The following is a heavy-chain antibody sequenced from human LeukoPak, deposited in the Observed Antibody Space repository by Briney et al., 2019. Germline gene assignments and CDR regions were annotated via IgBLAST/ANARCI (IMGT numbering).Heavy chain of an antibody. CDR3: ARHETHCTGGNCYSNAFDV. V-gene: IGHV4-59*08. CDR2: IFHSGST. D-gene: IGHD2-15*01. Sequence: PSETLSLICTVSGGSISRYYWSWIRRPPGEGLEWIGYIFHSGSTKYNPSLNSRVTISLDASKRQFSLNLTSVTATDTAVYFCARHETHCTGGNCYSNAFDVWGPGTMVTVSS. J-gene: IGHJ3*01. CDR1: GGSISRYY.